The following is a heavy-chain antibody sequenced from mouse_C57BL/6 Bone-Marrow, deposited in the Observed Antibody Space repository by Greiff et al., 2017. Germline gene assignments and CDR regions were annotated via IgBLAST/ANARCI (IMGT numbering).Heavy chain of an antibody. J-gene: IGHJ4*01. CDR1: GFTFSDYY. D-gene: IGHD2-5*01. Sequence: DVMLVESGGGLVQPGGSLKLSCAASGFTFSDYYMYWVRQTPEKSLEWVAYISNGGGSTYYPDTVKGRFTISRDNAKNTLYLQMSRLKSEDTAMYYCARHNSNFAMDYWGQGTSVTVAS. CDR3: ARHNSNFAMDY. V-gene: IGHV5-12*01. CDR2: ISNGGGST.